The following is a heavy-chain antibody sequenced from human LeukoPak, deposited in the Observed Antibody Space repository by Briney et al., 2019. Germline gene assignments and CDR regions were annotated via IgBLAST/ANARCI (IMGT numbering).Heavy chain of an antibody. Sequence: GGSLRLSCAASGFTFSSYGIHWVRQAPGKGLEWVAFIRYDGSNKYYADSVKGRFTISRDNSKNTLYLQMNSLRAEDTAVYYCAKDRRRIAAIDYWGQGTMVTVSS. D-gene: IGHD6-13*01. V-gene: IGHV3-30*02. J-gene: IGHJ4*02. CDR2: IRYDGSNK. CDR1: GFTFSSYG. CDR3: AKDRRRIAAIDY.